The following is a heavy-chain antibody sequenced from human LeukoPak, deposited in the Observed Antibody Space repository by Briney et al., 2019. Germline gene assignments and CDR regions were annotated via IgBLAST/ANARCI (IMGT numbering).Heavy chain of an antibody. CDR2: IYSGST. CDR1: GGSFSSYY. J-gene: IGHJ3*02. Sequence: SETLSLTCAVYGGSFSSYYWGWIRQPPGKGLEWIGSIYSGSTYYNPSLKSRVTISVDTSKNQFSLKLSSVTAADTAVYYCARRVRARNAFDIWGQGTMVTVSS. CDR3: ARRVRARNAFDI. V-gene: IGHV4-39*01. D-gene: IGHD3-10*01.